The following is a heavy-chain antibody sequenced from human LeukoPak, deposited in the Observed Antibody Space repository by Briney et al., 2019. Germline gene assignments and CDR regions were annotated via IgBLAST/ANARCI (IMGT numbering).Heavy chain of an antibody. CDR1: GHSFSSDSF. J-gene: IGHJ5*02. CDR2: IHERGST. Sequence: SETLSLTCGVSGHSFSSDSFWGWSRQPPGQGLEWIGSIHERGSTFYNPSLKSRVTISIDTSKNQFSLNVNSVTAADTAVYYSTRASRPSNSWFDPWGQGTVVTVSS. CDR3: TRASRPSNSWFDP. D-gene: IGHD6-6*01. V-gene: IGHV4-38-2*01.